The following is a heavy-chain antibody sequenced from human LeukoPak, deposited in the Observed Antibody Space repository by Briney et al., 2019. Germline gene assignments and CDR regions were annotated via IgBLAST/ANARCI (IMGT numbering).Heavy chain of an antibody. J-gene: IGHJ4*02. Sequence: PGGSLRLSCAASGFTFSSYAMTWVRQAPGKGLEWVSAISGSGSSTCYADSVKGRFTISRDNSKNTLYLQMNSLRAEDTAVYYCARDRVPRGYYHSSDYWGQGTLVTVSS. D-gene: IGHD3-22*01. CDR1: GFTFSSYA. V-gene: IGHV3-23*01. CDR3: ARDRVPRGYYHSSDY. CDR2: ISGSGSST.